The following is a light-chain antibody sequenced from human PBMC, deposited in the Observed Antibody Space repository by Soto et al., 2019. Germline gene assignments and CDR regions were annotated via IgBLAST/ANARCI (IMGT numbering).Light chain of an antibody. CDR3: QQYHHWPSIT. CDR2: GAS. CDR1: QSVSSN. V-gene: IGKV3-15*01. J-gene: IGKJ5*01. Sequence: EIVMTQSPATLSVSPGERATLSCRASQSVSSNLAWYQQKPGQAPRLLIYGASTRATGIPARFSGSGSGTEFTLTISSLQSEDFAVYYCQQYHHWPSITFGQGTRLEIK.